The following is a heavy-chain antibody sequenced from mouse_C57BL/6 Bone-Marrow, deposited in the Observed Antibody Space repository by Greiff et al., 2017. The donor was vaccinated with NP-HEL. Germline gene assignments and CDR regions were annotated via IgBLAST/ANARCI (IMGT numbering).Heavy chain of an antibody. CDR2: IDPSDSYT. Sequence: QVQLQQPGAELVMPGASVKLSCKASGYTFTSYWMHWVKQRPGQGLEWIGEIDPSDSYTNYNQKFKGKSTLTVDKSSSTAYMQLSSLTSEDSAVYYGARGDYDGFAYWGQGTLVTVSA. D-gene: IGHD2-4*01. V-gene: IGHV1-69*01. CDR1: GYTFTSYW. J-gene: IGHJ3*01. CDR3: ARGDYDGFAY.